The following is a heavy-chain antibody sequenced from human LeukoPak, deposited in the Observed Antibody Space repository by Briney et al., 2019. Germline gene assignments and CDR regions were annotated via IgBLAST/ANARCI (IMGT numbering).Heavy chain of an antibody. CDR1: GFTFSSYA. CDR2: ISSNGGST. V-gene: IGHV3-64*01. CDR3: ARDLPARPLDY. Sequence: GGSLRLSCAASGFTFSSYAMHWVRQAPGKGLEYVSAISSNGGSTYYANSVKGRFTISRDNSKNTLYLQMGSLRAEDMAVYYCARDLPARPLDYWGQGTLVTVSS. J-gene: IGHJ4*02.